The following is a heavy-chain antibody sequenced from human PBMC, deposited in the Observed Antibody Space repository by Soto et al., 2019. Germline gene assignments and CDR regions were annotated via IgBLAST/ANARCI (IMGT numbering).Heavy chain of an antibody. CDR1: GITFSKAW. Sequence: EVQLVESGGGLVKPGGSLRLSCAASGITFSKAWLNWVRQSPGKGLEWVGRIKSKSDGGPTDYAAPVKGRFTISREDSKNTLCLQRNSVKTEDTAVYYCTTNFYSDHGMDVWGQGTTVTVSS. CDR3: TTNFYSDHGMDV. V-gene: IGHV3-15*01. J-gene: IGHJ6*02. CDR2: IKSKSDGGPT. D-gene: IGHD4-17*01.